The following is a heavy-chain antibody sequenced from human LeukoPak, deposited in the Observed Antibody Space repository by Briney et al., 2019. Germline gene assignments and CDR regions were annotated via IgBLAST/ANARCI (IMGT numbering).Heavy chain of an antibody. CDR1: GYTFTSYD. CDR3: GREVVPASPEQINWFDP. J-gene: IGHJ5*02. Sequence: ASVKVSCKASGYTFTSYDINWVRQAPGQALEWMGWMNPNSGNTGYAQKFQGRVTMTRNTSISTAYMELSSLRSEDTAVYYCGREVVPASPEQINWFDPGGQGTVVTVS. CDR2: MNPNSGNT. D-gene: IGHD2-2*01. V-gene: IGHV1-8*01.